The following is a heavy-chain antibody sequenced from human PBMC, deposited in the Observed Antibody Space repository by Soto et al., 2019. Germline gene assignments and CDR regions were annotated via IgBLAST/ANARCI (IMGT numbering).Heavy chain of an antibody. J-gene: IGHJ6*02. V-gene: IGHV4-59*12. Sequence: SETLSLTCTVSGGSMSGYYWSWIRQPPGKGLEWIGYMYNTGSTVYNPSFKSRVTISVDTSRNHFSLKLTSVTAADTAVYYCAGSGYYHNSGMDVWGQGTTVTVSS. D-gene: IGHD3-22*01. CDR3: AGSGYYHNSGMDV. CDR2: MYNTGST. CDR1: GGSMSGYY.